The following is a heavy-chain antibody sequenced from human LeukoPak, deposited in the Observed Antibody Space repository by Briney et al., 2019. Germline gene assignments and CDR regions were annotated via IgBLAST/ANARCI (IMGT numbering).Heavy chain of an antibody. CDR1: GFTVSSNS. D-gene: IGHD4/OR15-4a*01. V-gene: IGHV3-53*01. CDR3: ARRAGAYSHPYDY. CDR2: IYSDNT. Sequence: GGSLRLSCTVSGFTVSSNSMSWVRRAPGKGLEWVSFIYSDNTHYSDSVKGRFTISRDNSKNTLYLQMNSLRAEDTAVYYCARRAGAYSHPYDYWGQGTLVTVSS. J-gene: IGHJ4*02.